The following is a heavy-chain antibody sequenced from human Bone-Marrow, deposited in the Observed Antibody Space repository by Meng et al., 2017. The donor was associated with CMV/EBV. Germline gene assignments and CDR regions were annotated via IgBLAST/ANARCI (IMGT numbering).Heavy chain of an antibody. J-gene: IGHJ4*02. CDR1: GGSFGGHY. Sequence: GSLRLSCAVYGGSFGGHYWNWIRQPPGRDLEWIGEINHSGSTKYNPSLQSRVTLSVDTSKNQFSLKLNSVTAADTAVYYCARGSFCSSANCYRAFYSWGQGTLVTVSS. V-gene: IGHV4-34*01. CDR3: ARGSFCSSANCYRAFYS. D-gene: IGHD2-2*01. CDR2: INHSGST.